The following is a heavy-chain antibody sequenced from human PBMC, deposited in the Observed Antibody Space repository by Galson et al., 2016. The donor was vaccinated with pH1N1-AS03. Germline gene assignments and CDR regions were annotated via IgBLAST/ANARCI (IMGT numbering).Heavy chain of an antibody. V-gene: IGHV1-18*04. Sequence: SVKVSCKASGYTFSNFGMSWVRQAPGQGLEWMGWISPQNGNTQYAQRLEGRVTMTTDTSTSTAYMELWSLTYDDTAAYYCARAAPFDPWGQGTLVIVSS. CDR3: ARAAPFDP. J-gene: IGHJ5*02. D-gene: IGHD2-15*01. CDR2: ISPQNGNT. CDR1: GYTFSNFG.